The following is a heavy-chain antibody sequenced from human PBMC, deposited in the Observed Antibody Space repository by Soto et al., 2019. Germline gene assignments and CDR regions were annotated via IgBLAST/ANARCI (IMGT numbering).Heavy chain of an antibody. Sequence: EVQLLESGGGLVQPGGSLRLSCAASGFMFKKYAMSWVRQAPGKGLEWFSGISGSDGRTSYAESVKGRFTISRDNSKSTLHLQMNSLRAEDTAMYYCAIDPLSPLAARLYYFDYWGQGNLVTVSS. CDR3: AIDPLSPLAARLYYFDY. J-gene: IGHJ4*02. CDR1: GFMFKKYA. D-gene: IGHD6-25*01. V-gene: IGHV3-23*01. CDR2: ISGSDGRT.